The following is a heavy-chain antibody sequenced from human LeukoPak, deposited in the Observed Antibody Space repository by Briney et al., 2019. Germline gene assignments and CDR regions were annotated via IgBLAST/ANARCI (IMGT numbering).Heavy chain of an antibody. D-gene: IGHD6-6*01. Sequence: GTSLRLSCAASGFAFSSYAMHWVRQAPGKGLEWLAVVSAHGLDKFYADSVKGRFTISRDNSKNTLYLQMNSLRAEDTAVYYCAKGQQLVIGTIDYWGQGTLVTVSS. CDR3: AKGQQLVIGTIDY. CDR1: GFAFSSYA. J-gene: IGHJ4*02. V-gene: IGHV3-30*04. CDR2: VSAHGLDK.